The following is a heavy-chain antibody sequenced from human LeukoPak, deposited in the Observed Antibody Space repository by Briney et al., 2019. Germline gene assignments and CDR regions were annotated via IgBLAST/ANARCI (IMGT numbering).Heavy chain of an antibody. CDR1: GGTFSSYA. CDR3: AGAYGGGDCYPQGGGYYYYQRDV. V-gene: IGHV1-69*05. Sequence: SVKVSCKASGGTFSSYAISWVRQAHGQGLEWMGGIIPIFGTANYAQKFQGRVTITTDESTSTTYLELRSLRSEDQAVYYCAGAYGGGDCYPQGGGYYYYQRDVGVKGTRVTVPS. D-gene: IGHD2-21*02. J-gene: IGHJ6*03. CDR2: IIPIFGTA.